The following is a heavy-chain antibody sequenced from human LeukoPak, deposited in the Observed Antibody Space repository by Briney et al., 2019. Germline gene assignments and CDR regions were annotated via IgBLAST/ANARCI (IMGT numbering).Heavy chain of an antibody. Sequence: SETLSLTCTVSGGSISRYYWSWIRQPPGKGLEWIGYIYYSGSTNYNPSLKSRVTISVDTSKNQFSLKLSSVTAADTAVYYCARDFSGSYTNWFDPWGQGTLVTVSS. J-gene: IGHJ5*02. D-gene: IGHD1-26*01. CDR1: GGSISRYY. V-gene: IGHV4-59*01. CDR2: IYYSGST. CDR3: ARDFSGSYTNWFDP.